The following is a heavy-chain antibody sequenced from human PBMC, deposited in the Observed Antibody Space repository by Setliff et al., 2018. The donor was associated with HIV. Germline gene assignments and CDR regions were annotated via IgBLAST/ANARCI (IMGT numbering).Heavy chain of an antibody. CDR2: IYHSGST. Sequence: SETLSLTCAVSGGSIRSGNWWTWVRQSPGKGLEWIGEIYHSGSTNYSPSLKSRVTISLDKSKNQFSLKLSSVTAADTAVYYCARDPSIGYYYDSSGSYFDYWGQGTLVTVSS. V-gene: IGHV4-4*02. J-gene: IGHJ4*02. CDR1: GGSIRSGNW. CDR3: ARDPSIGYYYDSSGSYFDY. D-gene: IGHD3-22*01.